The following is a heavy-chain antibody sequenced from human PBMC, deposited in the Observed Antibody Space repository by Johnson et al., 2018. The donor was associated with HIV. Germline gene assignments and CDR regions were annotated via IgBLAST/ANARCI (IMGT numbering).Heavy chain of an antibody. CDR2: LRYDGSIK. V-gene: IGHV3-30*02. CDR1: GFSFDDYG. J-gene: IGHJ3*02. CDR3: AKGHSSGYPKDAFDM. D-gene: IGHD3-22*01. Sequence: QVQLVESGGGVVRPGGSLRLSCAASGFSFDDYGMHWVRQAPGKGLEWVAFLRYDGSIKYYLDSVKGRFTISRDNSKNTLYLQMNSLRAEDTAVYYCAKGHSSGYPKDAFDMWGQGTMVIVSS.